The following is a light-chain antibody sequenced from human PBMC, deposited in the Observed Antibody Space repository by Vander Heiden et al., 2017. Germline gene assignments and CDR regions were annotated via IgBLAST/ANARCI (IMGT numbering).Light chain of an antibody. CDR1: SGRIASNY. Sequence: NLMLTQSLSASESPGKTVTISCTGSSGRIASNYVQWYQQRPGSAPTTVIYDNFQRPSGVPDRFSASIDSSSNSASLTISGLKTEDEAHYYCQSYDHINVVFGGGTKLTVL. V-gene: IGLV6-57*02. CDR2: DNF. CDR3: QSYDHINVV. J-gene: IGLJ2*01.